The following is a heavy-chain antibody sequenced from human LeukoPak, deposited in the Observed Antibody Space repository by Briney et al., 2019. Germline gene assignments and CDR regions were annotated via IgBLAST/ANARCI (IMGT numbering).Heavy chain of an antibody. V-gene: IGHV4-61*01. Sequence: TSETLSLTCTVSGGSVSSGSYYWNWIRQPPGKGLEWIGYIYYSGSTNYNPTLKSRVTISVDTSKNQFSLKLSSVTAADTAVYYCASLTYYYDSSPWSQGTLVTVSS. CDR3: ASLTYYYDSSP. D-gene: IGHD3-22*01. CDR2: IYYSGST. J-gene: IGHJ1*01. CDR1: GGSVSSGSYY.